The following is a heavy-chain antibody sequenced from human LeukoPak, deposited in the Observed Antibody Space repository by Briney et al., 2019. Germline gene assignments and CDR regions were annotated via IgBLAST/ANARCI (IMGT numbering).Heavy chain of an antibody. CDR1: GYTFTSYG. D-gene: IGHD5-12*01. CDR3: ARSVGIVATIRSFDY. CDR2: ISAYNGKT. V-gene: IGHV1-18*01. Sequence: GASVNVSCTASGYTFTSYGISWVRQAPGQGLEWMGWISAYNGKTNSAKNPQGRVTTTTDTSTSTAYMELRSLRSDDRAVYYCARSVGIVATIRSFDYWGQGTLVTVSS. J-gene: IGHJ4*02.